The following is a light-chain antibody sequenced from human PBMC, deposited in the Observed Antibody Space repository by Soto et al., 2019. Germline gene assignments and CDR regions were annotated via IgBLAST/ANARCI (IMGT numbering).Light chain of an antibody. CDR3: GSLTGSTVV. CDR1: SSDVGTYNY. Sequence: QSALTQPASVSGSPGQSITISCTGTSSDVGTYNYVSWYQQHPGKAPKLMIYDVSNRPSGVSNRFSGSKSGNTASLTISGLQAEDEADYSCGSLTGSTVVFGEGTKLTV. CDR2: DVS. J-gene: IGLJ2*01. V-gene: IGLV2-14*01.